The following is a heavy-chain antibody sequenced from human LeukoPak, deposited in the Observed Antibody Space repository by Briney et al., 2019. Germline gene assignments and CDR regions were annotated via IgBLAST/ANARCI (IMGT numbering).Heavy chain of an antibody. CDR1: GFTFSSYA. CDR3: ASEPDYDSSGYHRLFDY. CDR2: ISGNGGKT. J-gene: IGHJ4*02. D-gene: IGHD3-22*01. Sequence: GGSLRLSCAASGFTFSSYAMSWVRQAPGKGLEWVSAISGNGGKTYYADSVKGRLTISRDNSKNTLYLQMNSLRAEDTAVYYCASEPDYDSSGYHRLFDYWGQGTLVTVSS. V-gene: IGHV3-23*01.